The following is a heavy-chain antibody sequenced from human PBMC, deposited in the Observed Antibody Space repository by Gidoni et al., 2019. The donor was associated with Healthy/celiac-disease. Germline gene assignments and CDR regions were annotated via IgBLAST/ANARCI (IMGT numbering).Heavy chain of an antibody. V-gene: IGHV1-69*01. D-gene: IGHD3-22*01. CDR2: FIPILGTA. J-gene: IGHJ4*02. Sequence: QLQLVQSGAEVKKPGSSVTVSCKASGGTFSSYAISWVRQAPGQGLEWMGGFIPILGTANYAQKFQGRVTITADESTSTAYMELSSLRSEDTAVYYCASAGDSSGFPDYWGQGTLVTVSS. CDR3: ASAGDSSGFPDY. CDR1: GGTFSSYA.